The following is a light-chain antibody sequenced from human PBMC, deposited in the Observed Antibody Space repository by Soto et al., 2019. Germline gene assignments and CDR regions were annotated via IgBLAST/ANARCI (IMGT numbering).Light chain of an antibody. CDR2: DAS. J-gene: IGKJ1*01. CDR1: QSISAW. CDR3: QHYHDYPWT. V-gene: IGKV1-5*01. Sequence: DIQMTQSPSTLSASVGDRVTITCRASQSISAWLAWYQQKPGEAPTLLIYDASSLESGVPSRFGGGGSETEFTLTISSLQPDDVETYYCQHYHDYPWTFGQGTKVEIK.